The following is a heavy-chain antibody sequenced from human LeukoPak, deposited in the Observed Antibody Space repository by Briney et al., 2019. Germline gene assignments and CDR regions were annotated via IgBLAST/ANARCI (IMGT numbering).Heavy chain of an antibody. D-gene: IGHD4-17*01. CDR3: ARAGAYGDYAFDI. CDR2: IYYSGST. V-gene: IGHV4-30-4*01. Sequence: PSETLSLTCTVSGGSISSGDYYWSWIRQPPGKGLEWIGYIYYSGSTYYNPSLKSRVTISVDRSKNQFSLKLSSVTAADTAVYYCARAGAYGDYAFDIWGQGTMVTVSS. J-gene: IGHJ3*02. CDR1: GGSISSGDYY.